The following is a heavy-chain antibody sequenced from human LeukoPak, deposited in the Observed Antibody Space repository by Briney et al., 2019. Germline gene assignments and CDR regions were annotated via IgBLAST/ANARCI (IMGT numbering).Heavy chain of an antibody. CDR3: ARTTGMVLPPYYYYGMDV. V-gene: IGHV4-59*08. CDR1: GGSISSYY. D-gene: IGHD5-18*01. J-gene: IGHJ6*02. Sequence: SETLSLTCTVSGGSISSYYWSWIRQPPGKGLEWIGYIYYSGSTNYNPSLKCRVTISVDTSKNQFSLKLSSVTAADTAVYYCARTTGMVLPPYYYYGMDVWGQGTTVTVSS. CDR2: IYYSGST.